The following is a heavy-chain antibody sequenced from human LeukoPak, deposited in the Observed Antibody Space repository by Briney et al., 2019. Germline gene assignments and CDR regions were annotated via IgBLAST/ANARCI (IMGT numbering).Heavy chain of an antibody. V-gene: IGHV4-59*01. Sequence: PSETLSLTCTVSGGSISSYYWSWLRQPPGKGLEWIGYIYYSGSTNYNPSLKSRVTISVDTSKNQFSLKLSSVTAADTAVYYCAREKSGIAVAGEAFDIWGQGTTVTVSS. CDR3: AREKSGIAVAGEAFDI. J-gene: IGHJ3*02. CDR1: GGSISSYY. CDR2: IYYSGST. D-gene: IGHD6-19*01.